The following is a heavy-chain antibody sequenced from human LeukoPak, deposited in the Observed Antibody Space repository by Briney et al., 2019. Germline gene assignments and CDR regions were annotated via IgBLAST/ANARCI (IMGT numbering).Heavy chain of an antibody. CDR1: GGSISSYY. V-gene: IGHV4-59*08. D-gene: IGHD3-9*01. Sequence: SETLSLTCTVSGGSISSYYWSWIRQPPGKGLEWIGYIYYSGSTNYNPSLKSRVTISVDTSKNQFSLKLSSVTAADTAVYYCARGKTYYDILTGYSVDAFGIWGQGTMVTVSS. CDR2: IYYSGST. J-gene: IGHJ3*02. CDR3: ARGKTYYDILTGYSVDAFGI.